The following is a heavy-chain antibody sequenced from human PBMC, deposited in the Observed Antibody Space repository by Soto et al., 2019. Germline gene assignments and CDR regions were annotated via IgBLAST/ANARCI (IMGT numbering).Heavy chain of an antibody. CDR1: GYTFISYS. CDR3: AREGAHSTGWYDYFDQ. D-gene: IGHD6-13*01. V-gene: IGHV1-18*04. Sequence: QVQLVQSGGEVKKPGASVNISCKATGYTFISYSITWVRQAPGQGLEWMGWISTYNGNTKYAQSLQGRVTLTRDTSTNTAVMEIRGLRSVDTAIYHCAREGAHSTGWYDYFDQWGQGTLVAVSS. CDR2: ISTYNGNT. J-gene: IGHJ4*02.